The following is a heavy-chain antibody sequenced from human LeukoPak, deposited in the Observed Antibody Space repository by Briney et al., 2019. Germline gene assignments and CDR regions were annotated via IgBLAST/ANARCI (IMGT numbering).Heavy chain of an antibody. CDR1: GFTFTSYG. CDR3: AKGSKLVVLTRDHYMDV. Sequence: GGSLRLSCAASGFTFTSYGMHWVRQAPGKGLEWVAFIRHDGSNKYYAGSVKGRFTISRDNSKNTLYLQMKSLRAEDTAVYYCAKGSKLVVLTRDHYMDVWGKGTTVTISS. V-gene: IGHV3-30*02. J-gene: IGHJ6*03. CDR2: IRHDGSNK. D-gene: IGHD3-22*01.